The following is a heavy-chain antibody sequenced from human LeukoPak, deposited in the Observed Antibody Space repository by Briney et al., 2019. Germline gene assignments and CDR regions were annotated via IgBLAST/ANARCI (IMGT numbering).Heavy chain of an antibody. Sequence: PGRSLRLSCAASGFTFSSYGMHWVRQAPGKGLEWVAVISYDGSNKYYADSVRGRFTISRDNSKNTLYLQMNSLRAEDTAVYYCAKDLMVRGVSGFDYWGQGTLVTVSS. J-gene: IGHJ4*02. V-gene: IGHV3-30*18. CDR1: GFTFSSYG. D-gene: IGHD3-10*01. CDR2: ISYDGSNK. CDR3: AKDLMVRGVSGFDY.